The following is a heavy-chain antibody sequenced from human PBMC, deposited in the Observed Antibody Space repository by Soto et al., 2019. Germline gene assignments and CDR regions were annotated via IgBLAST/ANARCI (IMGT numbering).Heavy chain of an antibody. V-gene: IGHV4-59*01. CDR2: IFYSGTT. J-gene: IGHJ3*02. CDR1: GGAIISYF. D-gene: IGHD1-26*01. CDR3: ARGRGGTYDAFDI. Sequence: PSETLSLTCTVSGGAIISYFCSFIRQSPGEGLEWIGYIFYSGTTNYSPSLKSRVTMSLGTAKNQFSLNLTSVTAADTAVYYCARGRGGTYDAFDIWGQGTMVTVSS.